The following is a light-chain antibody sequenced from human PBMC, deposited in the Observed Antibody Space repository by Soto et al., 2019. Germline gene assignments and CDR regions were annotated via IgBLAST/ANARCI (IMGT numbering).Light chain of an antibody. V-gene: IGKV3-15*01. J-gene: IGKJ1*01. Sequence: EIVLTQSPGTLSLSPGERATLSCRASQSVSSSYLAWYQQKPGQAPRLLIYGASTRAADVPARFSGGGSGTEFTLTISSLQSEDFAEYHCQQYNNWPQTFGQGTKVEIK. CDR3: QQYNNWPQT. CDR1: QSVSSSY. CDR2: GAS.